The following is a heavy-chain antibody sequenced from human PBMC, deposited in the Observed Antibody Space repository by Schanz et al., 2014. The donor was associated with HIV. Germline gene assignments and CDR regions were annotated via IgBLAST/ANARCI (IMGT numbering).Heavy chain of an antibody. CDR2: IWYDGSNT. Sequence: QLQLVESGGGVVRPGTSLRLSCAASGFTFSDHGMHWVRQAPGKGLEWVACIWYDGSNTHYADSVKGRLTISRDDSKNTVYLQMNSLRIEDTAVYFCAKRGVAAEFDYWGQGTLVTVSS. D-gene: IGHD6-19*01. CDR1: GFTFSDHG. CDR3: AKRGVAAEFDY. J-gene: IGHJ4*02. V-gene: IGHV3-30*02.